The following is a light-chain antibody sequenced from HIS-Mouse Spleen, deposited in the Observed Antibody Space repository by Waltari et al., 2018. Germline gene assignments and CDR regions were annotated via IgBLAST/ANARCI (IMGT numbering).Light chain of an antibody. Sequence: QSALTQPRSVSGSPGQSVTISCPGTSSDVGRYNYVSWYQQHPGKAPKLMIYDVSKRPSGVPDRFSGSKSGNTASLTISGLQAEDEADYYCCSYAGSYSYVFGTGTKVTVL. CDR2: DVS. CDR1: SSDVGRYNY. V-gene: IGLV2-11*01. J-gene: IGLJ1*01. CDR3: CSYAGSYSYV.